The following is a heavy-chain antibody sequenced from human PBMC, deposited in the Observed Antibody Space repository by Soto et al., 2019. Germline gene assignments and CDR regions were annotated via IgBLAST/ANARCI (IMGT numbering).Heavy chain of an antibody. Sequence: ASVKVSCKASGYRFTTYQMHWVRQAPGQGLEWMGTINPSGGSTSYAQRFQGRVTMTRDTSTSTLYLHMNSLRAEDTAVHYCARSLFIAATDTEPFDSWGQGTLVTVSS. CDR1: GYRFTTYQ. J-gene: IGHJ4*02. V-gene: IGHV1-46*01. CDR2: INPSGGST. CDR3: ARSLFIAATDTEPFDS. D-gene: IGHD6-13*01.